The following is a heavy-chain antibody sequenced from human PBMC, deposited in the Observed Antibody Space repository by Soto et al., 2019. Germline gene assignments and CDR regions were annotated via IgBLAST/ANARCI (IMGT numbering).Heavy chain of an antibody. Sequence: PGGSLRLSCAASGFTFSSYAMSWVRQAPGKGLEWVSAISGSGGSTYYADSVKGRFTISRDNAKNSLYLHMTSLRVEDTAVYYCARDTGRASADLWGQGTLVTVSS. CDR1: GFTFSSYA. V-gene: IGHV3-23*01. D-gene: IGHD6-13*01. CDR3: ARDTGRASADL. CDR2: ISGSGGST. J-gene: IGHJ5*02.